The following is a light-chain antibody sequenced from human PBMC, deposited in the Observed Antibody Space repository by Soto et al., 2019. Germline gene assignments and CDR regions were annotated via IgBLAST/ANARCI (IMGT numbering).Light chain of an antibody. CDR2: GTS. V-gene: IGKV1-6*01. CDR1: QGIRND. CDR3: LQDYNYPRT. J-gene: IGKJ1*01. Sequence: AIQMTQSPSSLSASVGDRVTITCRASQGIRNDLGWYQQRPGEAPKLLIYGTSNLQSEVPSRFSGSGSGTDFTLTISSLQHEDFATYYCLQDYNYPRTFGQGTKVDI.